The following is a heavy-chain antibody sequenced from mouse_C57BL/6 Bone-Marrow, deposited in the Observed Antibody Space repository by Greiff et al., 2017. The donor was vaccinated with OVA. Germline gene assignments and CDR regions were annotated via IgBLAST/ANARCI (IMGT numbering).Heavy chain of an antibody. Sequence: EVHLVESGGDLVKPGGSLKLSCAASGFTFSSYGMSWVRQTPDKRLEWVATISSGGSYTYYPDSVKGRFTISRDNAKNTLYLQMSSLKSEDTAMYYCARPIYSPCDYWGQGTTLTVSS. V-gene: IGHV5-6*01. CDR1: GFTFSSYG. D-gene: IGHD2-1*01. J-gene: IGHJ2*01. CDR2: ISSGGSYT. CDR3: ARPIYSPCDY.